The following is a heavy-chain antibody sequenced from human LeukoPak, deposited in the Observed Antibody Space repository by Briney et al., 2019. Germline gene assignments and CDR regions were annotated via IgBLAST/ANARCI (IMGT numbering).Heavy chain of an antibody. CDR2: ISGGGGST. J-gene: IGHJ4*02. V-gene: IGHV3-23*01. Sequence: RGSLRLSCAASGFTFSSYAMSWVRQVQGKGMGWVSAISGGGGSTYYADSVKGRFTISRDNAKKTLYLQMNSLRAEDTAVYYCAKEGLLRFGESPPEYYFDYWGQGTLVTVSS. CDR1: GFTFSSYA. D-gene: IGHD3-10*01. CDR3: AKEGLLRFGESPPEYYFDY.